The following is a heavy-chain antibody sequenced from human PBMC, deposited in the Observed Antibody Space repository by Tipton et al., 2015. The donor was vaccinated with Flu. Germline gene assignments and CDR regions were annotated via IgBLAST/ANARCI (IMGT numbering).Heavy chain of an antibody. D-gene: IGHD1-26*01. CDR1: GFTFSSYS. J-gene: IGHJ4*02. CDR3: ARDRGGSYTEIDF. Sequence: GSLRLSCAASGFTFSSYSMNWVRQAPGKGLEWISFISSNSGAIFYADSVKVRFTISRDNAKNSLYLQMNSLRDEDTAVYYCARDRGGSYTEIDFWGQGNLVTVSA. CDR2: ISSNSGAI. V-gene: IGHV3-48*02.